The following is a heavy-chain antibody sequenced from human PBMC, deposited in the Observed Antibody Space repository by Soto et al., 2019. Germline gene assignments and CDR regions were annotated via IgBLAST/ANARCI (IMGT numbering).Heavy chain of an antibody. Sequence: TLSLTCTCSGDSISSGTYYWGWIRQPPGKGLERIGGIYHTGTTYYKASLKSRATISVDTSKNQFSLKLSYVTAAATAPYFCARPYFSSSYMFDYWGQGTLVPVSP. D-gene: IGHD6-6*01. CDR2: IYHTGTT. J-gene: IGHJ4*02. CDR3: ARPYFSSSYMFDY. CDR1: GDSISSGTYY. V-gene: IGHV4-39*01.